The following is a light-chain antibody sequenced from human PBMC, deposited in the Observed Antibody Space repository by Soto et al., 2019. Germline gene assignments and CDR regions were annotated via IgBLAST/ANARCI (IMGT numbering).Light chain of an antibody. Sequence: QSALTQPASMSGSPGQSITISCTGTSSDVGGYNYVSWYQQHPGKAPKLMIYEVSNRPSGVSNRFSGSKSGNTASLTISGLQAEDEADYYCSSYTSSSTQNVFGTGTKLTVL. CDR3: SSYTSSSTQNV. CDR2: EVS. CDR1: SSDVGGYNY. V-gene: IGLV2-14*01. J-gene: IGLJ1*01.